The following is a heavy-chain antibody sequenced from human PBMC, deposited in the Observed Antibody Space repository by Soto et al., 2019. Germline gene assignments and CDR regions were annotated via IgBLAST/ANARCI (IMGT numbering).Heavy chain of an antibody. Sequence: ASVKVSCKASGYTFTSYGISWVRQAPGQGLEWMGWISAYNGNTNYAQKLRGRVTMTTDTSTSTAYMELRSLRSDDTAVYYCARDQGRAVAGTTYYYYGMDVWGQGTTVTVSS. CDR1: GYTFTSYG. V-gene: IGHV1-18*01. CDR2: ISAYNGNT. J-gene: IGHJ6*02. D-gene: IGHD6-19*01. CDR3: ARDQGRAVAGTTYYYYGMDV.